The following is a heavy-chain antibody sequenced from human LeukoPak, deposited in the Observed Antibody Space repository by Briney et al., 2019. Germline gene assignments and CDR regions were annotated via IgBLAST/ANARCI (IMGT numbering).Heavy chain of an antibody. D-gene: IGHD5-24*01. V-gene: IGHV3-66*01. CDR2: IYSGGST. CDR1: GFTVSSNY. Sequence: GGSLRLSCAASGFTVSSNYMSWVRQAPGKGLEWVSVIYSGGSTYYADSVKGRFTISRDNSKNTLYLQMNSLRAEDTAVYYCARELRHEDGYNYFDYWGQGTLVTVSS. J-gene: IGHJ4*02. CDR3: ARELRHEDGYNYFDY.